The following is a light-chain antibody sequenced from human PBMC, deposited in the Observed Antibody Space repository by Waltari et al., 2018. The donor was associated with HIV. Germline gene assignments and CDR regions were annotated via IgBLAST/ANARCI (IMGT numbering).Light chain of an antibody. CDR2: NNN. CDR1: SSNIGSKT. CDR3: AAWDDSLLYV. J-gene: IGLJ1*01. Sequence: QSVLTQPPSASGTPGQRVTISCSGSSSNIGSKTVNWYQQLPGTAPKLLIYNNNLRPSGVPDRFSGSKSGTSASLAISGLQSEDEADYYCAAWDDSLLYVFGTGTKVTVL. V-gene: IGLV1-44*01.